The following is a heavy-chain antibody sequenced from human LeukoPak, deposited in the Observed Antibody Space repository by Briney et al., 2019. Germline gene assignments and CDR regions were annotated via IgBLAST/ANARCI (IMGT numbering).Heavy chain of an antibody. J-gene: IGHJ4*02. D-gene: IGHD3-9*01. CDR1: GYTFTSYG. Sequence: GASVKVSCKASGYTFTSYGISWVRQAPGQGLEWMGWISAYNGNTNYAQKLQGRVTMTTDTSTSTAYMELRSLRSDDTAVYYCAIEYYDILTGYYAFDYWGQGTLVTVSS. CDR2: ISAYNGNT. V-gene: IGHV1-18*01. CDR3: AIEYYDILTGYYAFDY.